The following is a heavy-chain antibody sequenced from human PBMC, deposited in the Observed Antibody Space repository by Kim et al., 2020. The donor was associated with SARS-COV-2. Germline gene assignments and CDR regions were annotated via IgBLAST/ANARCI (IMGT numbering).Heavy chain of an antibody. CDR3: VRDADRGGDFDH. CDR2: IKPDGGEQ. J-gene: IGHJ4*02. CDR1: GFTFHTYW. D-gene: IGHD3-10*01. V-gene: IGHV3-7*03. Sequence: GGSLRLSCAASGFTFHTYWMAWVRQAPGKGLDWVANIKPDGGEQYYLDSVKGRFTISRDNAKNSLYLQVHSLRAEDTAVYYCVRDADRGGDFDHWGQGTLVTVSS.